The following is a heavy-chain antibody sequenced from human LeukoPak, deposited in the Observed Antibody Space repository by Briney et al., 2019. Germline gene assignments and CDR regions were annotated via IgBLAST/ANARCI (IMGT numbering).Heavy chain of an antibody. J-gene: IGHJ4*02. CDR2: VNEDGTTK. D-gene: IGHD2-15*01. CDR3: VSQEVVDH. CDR1: GFSFTNYS. Sequence: PGGSLRLSCAASGFSFTNYSMSWVRQAPGKGLEWVSNVNEDGTTKQYADSVKGRFTISRDNAKNSLYLQMDSLRAEDTAVYYCVSQEVVDHWGQGTLVSVSS. V-gene: IGHV3-7*03.